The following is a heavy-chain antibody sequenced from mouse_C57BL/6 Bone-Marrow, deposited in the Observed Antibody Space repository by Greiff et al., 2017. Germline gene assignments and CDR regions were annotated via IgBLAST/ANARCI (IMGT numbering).Heavy chain of an antibody. Sequence: QVQLQQPGAELVKPGASVKLSCKASGYTFTSYWMHWVKQRPGQGLEWIGMIHPNSGSTNYNEKFKSKATLTVDKSSRTAYMQLSSLTSEDYAVYYCARGAILRWFAYWGQGTLVTVSA. CDR1: GYTFTSYW. D-gene: IGHD1-1*01. V-gene: IGHV1-64*01. CDR3: ARGAILRWFAY. CDR2: IHPNSGST. J-gene: IGHJ3*01.